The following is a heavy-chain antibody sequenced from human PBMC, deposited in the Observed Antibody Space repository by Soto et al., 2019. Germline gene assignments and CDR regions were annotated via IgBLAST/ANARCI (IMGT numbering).Heavy chain of an antibody. D-gene: IGHD1-26*01. V-gene: IGHV1-69*01. Sequence: QVQLVQSGAEVKTLGSSLKVSCKASGGTFNSNALSWVRQAPGQGPEWMGAIIPILRTRKYAQKFKDRVTFSADESTETDYMELTRLRSEDTAVYYCAKSRADSVTEPALFDEMDVWGQGTTVSVSS. J-gene: IGHJ6*02. CDR1: GGTFNSNA. CDR3: AKSRADSVTEPALFDEMDV. CDR2: IIPILRTR.